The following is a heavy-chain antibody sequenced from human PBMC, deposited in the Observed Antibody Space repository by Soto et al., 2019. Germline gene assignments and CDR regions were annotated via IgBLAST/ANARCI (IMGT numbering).Heavy chain of an antibody. CDR2: ISYDSREI. D-gene: IGHD3-3*01. Sequence: GGSLRLSCVGSGFTFSNNAMHWVRQAPGKGLEWVAFISYDSREIFYADSVKGRFTISRDNPENTLFLHMNSPRADDTAVYYSAIARVADSSLDHWGQGILVTVSS. CDR1: GFTFSNNA. J-gene: IGHJ4*01. V-gene: IGHV3-30*01. CDR3: AIARVADSSLDH.